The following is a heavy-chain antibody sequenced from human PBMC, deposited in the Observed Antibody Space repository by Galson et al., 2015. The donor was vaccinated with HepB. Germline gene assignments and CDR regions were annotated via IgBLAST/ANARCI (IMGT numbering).Heavy chain of an antibody. J-gene: IGHJ1*01. CDR1: GFTFSSYS. D-gene: IGHD3-10*02. CDR2: ISSSSSYI. Sequence: SLRLSCAASGFTFSSYSMNWVRQAPGKGLEWVSSISSSSSYIYYADSVKGRFTISRDNAKNSLYLQMNSLRAEDTAVYYCAREEGTYYYVVWGQGTLVTASS. CDR3: AREEGTYYYVV. V-gene: IGHV3-21*01.